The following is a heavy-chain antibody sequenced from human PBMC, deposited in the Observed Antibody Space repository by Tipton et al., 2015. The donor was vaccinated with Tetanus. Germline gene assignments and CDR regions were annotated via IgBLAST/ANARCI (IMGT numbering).Heavy chain of an antibody. CDR3: ARHWGMPLGAYAFNY. CDR2: VYYEGSA. Sequence: TLSLTCTVSGDSISSSDYYWGWIRQPPGEGLEWIAGVYYEGSAYYNPSLKPRITISADTSKNQVSLQVTSVTAADTAVYYCARHWGMPLGAYAFNYWGRGTLVTVSS. V-gene: IGHV4-39*01. J-gene: IGHJ4*02. CDR1: GDSISSSDYY. D-gene: IGHD3-16*01.